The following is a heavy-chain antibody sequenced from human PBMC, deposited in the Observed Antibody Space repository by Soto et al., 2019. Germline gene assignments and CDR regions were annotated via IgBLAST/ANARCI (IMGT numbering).Heavy chain of an antibody. D-gene: IGHD3-22*01. CDR3: ARDRTYDYDRSGYPKPFGP. CDR2: TYYRSKWYY. V-gene: IGHV6-1*01. CDR1: GDRVSSNNAA. J-gene: IGHJ5*02. Sequence: PSQTLSLTCAISGDRVSSNNAAWNWIRQSPSRGLEWLGRTYYRSKWYYNYALSVKSRITINPDTSKNQFSLQLDSVTSEDTAVYYCARDRTYDYDRSGYPKPFGPWGQGTLVT.